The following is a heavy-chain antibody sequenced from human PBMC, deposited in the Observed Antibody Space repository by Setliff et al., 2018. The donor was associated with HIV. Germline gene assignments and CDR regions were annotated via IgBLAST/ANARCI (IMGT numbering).Heavy chain of an antibody. V-gene: IGHV4-61*02. CDR3: ARHRDPPGTRWIFYYYYMDL. CDR2: IYTSGST. J-gene: IGHJ6*03. D-gene: IGHD5-12*01. Sequence: SETLSLTCTVSGGSISSGSYYWNWIRQPAGKGLEWIGRIYTSGSTNYNPSLKSRVTMSVDTSKNQFSLKLSSVTAADTGVYYCARHRDPPGTRWIFYYYYMDLWGEGTTVTVSS. CDR1: GGSISSGSYY.